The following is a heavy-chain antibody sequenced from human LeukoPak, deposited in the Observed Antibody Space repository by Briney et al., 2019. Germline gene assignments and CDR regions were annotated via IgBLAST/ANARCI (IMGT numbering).Heavy chain of an antibody. CDR1: GYTFTSYD. CDR2: MNPNSGNT. CDR3: ARSDDILAWADY. D-gene: IGHD3-9*01. Sequence: ASVKVSWKASGYTFTSYDINWVRQATGQGLEWMGWMNPNSGNTGYAQKFQGRVTMTRNTSISTAYMELSSLRSEDTAVYYCARSDDILAWADYWGQGTLVTVSS. V-gene: IGHV1-8*01. J-gene: IGHJ4*02.